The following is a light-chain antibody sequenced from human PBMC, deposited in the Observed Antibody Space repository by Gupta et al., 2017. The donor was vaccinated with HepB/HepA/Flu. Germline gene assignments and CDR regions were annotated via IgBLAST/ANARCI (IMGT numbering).Light chain of an antibody. CDR1: HSISAY. CDR3: QQSYIIPYT. V-gene: IGKV1-39*01. J-gene: IGKJ2*01. CDR2: GAS. Sequence: DSQMTQSPSSLSASVGDRVTITCRASHSISAYLNWYQQKPGRAPRLLIYGASNLQTGVPSRFSGSGSGTDFTLTISRLQPEDVATFYCQQSYIIPYTFGQGTKVEI.